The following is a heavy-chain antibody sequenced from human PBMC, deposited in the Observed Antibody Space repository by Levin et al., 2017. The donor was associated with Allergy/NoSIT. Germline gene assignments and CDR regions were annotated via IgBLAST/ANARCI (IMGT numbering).Heavy chain of an antibody. CDR2: IYYSGST. J-gene: IGHJ4*02. Sequence: SETLSLTCTVSGGSISSYYWSWIRQPPGKGLEWIGYIYYSGSTNYNPSLKSRVTISVDTSKNQFSLKLSSVTAADTAVYYCARERTGELWADYWGREPWSPSPQ. CDR3: ARERTGELWADY. V-gene: IGHV4-59*01. D-gene: IGHD5-18*01. CDR1: GGSISSYY.